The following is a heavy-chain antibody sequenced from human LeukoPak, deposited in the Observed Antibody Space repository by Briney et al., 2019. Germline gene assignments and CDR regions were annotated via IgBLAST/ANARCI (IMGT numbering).Heavy chain of an antibody. D-gene: IGHD4-17*01. CDR2: INHSGST. V-gene: IGHV4-34*01. CDR3: ARGGHDYGDYDYFDY. Sequence: SETLSLTCAVYGGSFSGYYWSWIRQPPGKGLEWIGEINHSGSTNYNPSLKSRVTISVDTSKNQFSLKLSSVTAADTAVYYCARGGHDYGDYDYFDYWGQGTLVTVSS. J-gene: IGHJ4*02. CDR1: GGSFSGYY.